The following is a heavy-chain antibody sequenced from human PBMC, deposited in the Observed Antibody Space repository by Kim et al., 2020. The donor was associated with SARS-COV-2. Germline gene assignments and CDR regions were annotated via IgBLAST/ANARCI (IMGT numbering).Heavy chain of an antibody. CDR2: IWYDGSNK. D-gene: IGHD3-10*01. V-gene: IGHV3-33*06. J-gene: IGHJ3*02. Sequence: GGSLRLSCAASGFTFSSYGMHWVRQAPGKGLEWVAVIWYDGSNKYYADSVKGRFTISRDNSKNTLYLQMNSLRAEDTAVYYCAKDIDRGGGAFDIWGQGTMVTVSS. CDR3: AKDIDRGGGAFDI. CDR1: GFTFSSYG.